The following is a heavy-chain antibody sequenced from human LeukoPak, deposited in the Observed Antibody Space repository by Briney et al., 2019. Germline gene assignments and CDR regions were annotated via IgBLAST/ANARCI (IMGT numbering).Heavy chain of an antibody. CDR1: GFTFSSYW. Sequence: PGGSLRLSCAASGFTFSSYWMHWVRQAPGKGLVWVSRINSDVSSTSYADSVKGRFTISRDNAKNTLYLQMNSLRAEDTAVYYCARDNFDWLFSYYYYYMDVWGKGTTVTVSS. CDR2: INSDVSST. V-gene: IGHV3-74*01. D-gene: IGHD3-9*01. J-gene: IGHJ6*03. CDR3: ARDNFDWLFSYYYYYMDV.